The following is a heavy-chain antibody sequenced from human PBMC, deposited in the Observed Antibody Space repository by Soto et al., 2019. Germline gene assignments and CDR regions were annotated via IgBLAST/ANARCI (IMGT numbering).Heavy chain of an antibody. Sequence: PSETLSLTCTVSGGSISSYYWSWIRQPPGKGLEWIGYIYYSGSTNYNPSLKSRVTISVDTSKNQFSLKLSSVTAADTAVYYCAMVRGVPYPLANYYGMDVWGQGTTVTVSS. D-gene: IGHD3-10*01. CDR2: IYYSGST. J-gene: IGHJ6*02. CDR3: AMVRGVPYPLANYYGMDV. CDR1: GGSISSYY. V-gene: IGHV4-59*12.